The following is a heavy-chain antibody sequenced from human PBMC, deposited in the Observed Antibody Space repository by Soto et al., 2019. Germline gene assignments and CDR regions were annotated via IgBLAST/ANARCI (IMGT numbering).Heavy chain of an antibody. CDR1: GYTFTSYG. D-gene: IGHD3-10*01. J-gene: IGHJ6*02. CDR3: ARAGAAPYYYYGLDV. V-gene: IGHV1-18*01. CDR2: IRAYNGDT. Sequence: ASVKVSCKAPGYTFTSYGLSWVRQAPGQGLEWMGWIRAYNGDTNYAQKFQTRVTMTTDKSTDTAYMDLRSLTSDDTAIYYCARAGAAPYYYYGLDVWGQGTTVTVSS.